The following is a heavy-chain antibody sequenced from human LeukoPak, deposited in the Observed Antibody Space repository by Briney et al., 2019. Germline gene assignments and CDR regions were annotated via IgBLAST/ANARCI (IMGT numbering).Heavy chain of an antibody. CDR1: GGSFSGYY. Sequence: SETLSLTCAVYGGSFSGYYWSWIRQPPGKGLEWIGEINHSGSTNYNPSLKSRVTISVDTSKNQFSLKLSSVTAADTAVYYCARDRHDSSGYFAFPHYYYMDVWGKGTTVTVSS. D-gene: IGHD3-22*01. CDR2: INHSGST. V-gene: IGHV4-34*01. CDR3: ARDRHDSSGYFAFPHYYYMDV. J-gene: IGHJ6*03.